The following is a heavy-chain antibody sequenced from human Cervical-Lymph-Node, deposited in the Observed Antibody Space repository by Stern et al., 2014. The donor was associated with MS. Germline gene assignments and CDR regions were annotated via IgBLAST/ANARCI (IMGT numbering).Heavy chain of an antibody. Sequence: QMQLVQSGSELKKPGASVKVSCRASGYTFTWFTIYWVRQAPGQGLEWMGRINTNTGNPTYAQDFTGRFVFSLDTSVSTAYLQISSLKAEDTAVYYCARWYYYHYTGYNDYWGQGTLVTVSS. V-gene: IGHV7-4-1*01. CDR2: INTNTGNP. J-gene: IGHJ4*02. CDR3: ARWYYYHYTGYNDY. CDR1: GYTFTWFT. D-gene: IGHD3-22*01.